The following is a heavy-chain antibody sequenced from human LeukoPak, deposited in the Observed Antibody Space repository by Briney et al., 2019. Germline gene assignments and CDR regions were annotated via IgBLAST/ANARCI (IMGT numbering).Heavy chain of an antibody. D-gene: IGHD2-21*02. J-gene: IGHJ4*02. CDR2: INTDGART. CDR3: ARELPREVTLDY. CDR1: GFSFISYE. Sequence: GGSLRLSCAASGFSFISYEMQWVRQAPGKGLVWVSRINTDGARTSYADSVKGQFTISRDNAKNTLYLQMNSLRAEDTAKYYCARELPREVTLDYWGQGTLVTVSS. V-gene: IGHV3-74*01.